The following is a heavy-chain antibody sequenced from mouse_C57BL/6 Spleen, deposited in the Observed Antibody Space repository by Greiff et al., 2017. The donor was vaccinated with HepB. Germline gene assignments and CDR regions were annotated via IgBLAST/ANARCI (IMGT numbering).Heavy chain of an antibody. D-gene: IGHD2-4*01. CDR2: IYPGSGNT. CDR3: AYDDAFAY. CDR1: GYTFTDYY. Sequence: QVQLKESGAELVRPGASVKLSCKASGYTFTDYYINWVKQRPGQGLEWIARIYPGSGNTYYNEKFKGKTTLTAEKSSSTAYMQLSSLTSEDSAVYFCAYDDAFAYWGQGTLVTVSA. V-gene: IGHV1-76*01. J-gene: IGHJ3*01.